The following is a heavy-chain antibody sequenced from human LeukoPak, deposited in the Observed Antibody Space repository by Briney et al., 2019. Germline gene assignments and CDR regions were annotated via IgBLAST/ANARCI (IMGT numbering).Heavy chain of an antibody. CDR3: ARDRSRWLQFPDY. CDR2: INPNSGGT. CDR1: GYTFTGYY. Sequence: ASVKVSCKASGYTFTGYYMHWVRQAPGQGLEWMGWINPNSGGTNYAQKFQGRVTMTRDTSISTAYMELSRLRSDDTAVYYCARDRSRWLQFPDYWGQGTLVTVSS. D-gene: IGHD5-24*01. J-gene: IGHJ4*02. V-gene: IGHV1-2*02.